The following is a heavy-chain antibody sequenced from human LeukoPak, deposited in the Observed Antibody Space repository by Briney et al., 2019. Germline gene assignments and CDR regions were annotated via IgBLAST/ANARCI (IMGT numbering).Heavy chain of an antibody. CDR3: ARHVATTVTRGYSCHPMDV. CDR1: GASISAYY. J-gene: IGHJ6*03. Sequence: SETLSLTCPASGASISAYYWSWIRQPPGEGLEWIAYIAPSGGAVYNPSLNSRLIVSVDTSKNQLSLKLNSVTAADTAVYYCARHVATTVTRGYSCHPMDVWGKGTTVSVSS. D-gene: IGHD4-17*01. V-gene: IGHV4-4*09. CDR2: IAPSGGA.